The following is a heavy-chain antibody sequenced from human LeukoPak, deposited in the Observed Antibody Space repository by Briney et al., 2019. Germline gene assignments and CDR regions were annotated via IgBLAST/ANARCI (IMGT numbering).Heavy chain of an antibody. CDR1: GGTFSSYA. CDR2: IIPIFGTA. CDR3: ASSRQQLVLGMDV. J-gene: IGHJ6*02. Sequence: ASVKVSCKASGGTFSSYAISWVRQAPGQGLGWMGGIIPIFGTANYAQKFQGRVTITADESTSTAYMELSSLRSEDTAVYYCASSRQQLVLGMDVWGQGTTVTVSS. V-gene: IGHV1-69*13. D-gene: IGHD6-13*01.